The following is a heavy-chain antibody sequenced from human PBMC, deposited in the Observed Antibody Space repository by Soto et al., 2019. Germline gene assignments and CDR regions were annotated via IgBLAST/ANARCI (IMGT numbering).Heavy chain of an antibody. CDR1: CGSISSSSYY. V-gene: IGHV4-39*01. D-gene: IGHD1-26*01. CDR2: IYYSGST. J-gene: IGHJ6*02. Sequence: SETLSLTCTVSCGSISSSSYYWGWIRQPPGKGLEWIGSIYYSGSTYYNPSLKSRVTISVDTSKNQFSLKLSSVTAADTAVYCCARVHPVGGDYYGMDVWGQGTTVTVSS. CDR3: ARVHPVGGDYYGMDV.